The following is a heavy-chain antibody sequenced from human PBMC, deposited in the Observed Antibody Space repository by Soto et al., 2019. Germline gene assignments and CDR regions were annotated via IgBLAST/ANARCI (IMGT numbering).Heavy chain of an antibody. Sequence: PGGSLRLSCAASGFTFSSYAMHWVRQAPGKGLEWVAVISYDGSNKYYADSVKGRFTISRDNSKNTLYLQMNSLRAEDTAVYYCARDVTIIRFDPWGQGTLVTVSS. V-gene: IGHV3-30-3*01. D-gene: IGHD4-17*01. CDR1: GFTFSSYA. CDR3: ARDVTIIRFDP. CDR2: ISYDGSNK. J-gene: IGHJ5*02.